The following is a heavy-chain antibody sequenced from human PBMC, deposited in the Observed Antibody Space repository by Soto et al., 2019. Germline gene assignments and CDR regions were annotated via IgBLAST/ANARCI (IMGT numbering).Heavy chain of an antibody. CDR1: GGSISSYY. V-gene: IGHV4-59*01. CDR3: ATKPSGSAWFYFDY. J-gene: IGHJ4*02. CDR2: IYYSGST. Sequence: SETLSLTCTVSGGSISSYYWSWIRQPPGEGLEWIGYIYYSGSTNYNPSLKSRVTISVDTSKNQFSLKLSSVTAADTAVYYCATKPSGSAWFYFDYWGQGTLVTVSS. D-gene: IGHD1-26*01.